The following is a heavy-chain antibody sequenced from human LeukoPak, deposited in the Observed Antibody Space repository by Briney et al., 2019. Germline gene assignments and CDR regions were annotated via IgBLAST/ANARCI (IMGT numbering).Heavy chain of an antibody. J-gene: IGHJ6*03. Sequence: ASLKVSCKASGYTFTGPYIHWVRQAPGQGLEWMGRINPNSAVINYAQKFQGRVTMTRDTSISTAYMEVSSLRSDDTAVYYCASGSGLRFDYYYYYMDVWGKGTTVTVSS. CDR3: ASGSGLRFDYYYYYMDV. D-gene: IGHD5-12*01. V-gene: IGHV1-2*06. CDR1: GYTFTGPY. CDR2: INPNSAVI.